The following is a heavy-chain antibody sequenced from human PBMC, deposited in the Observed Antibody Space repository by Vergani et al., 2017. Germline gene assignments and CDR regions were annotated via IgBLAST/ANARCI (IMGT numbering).Heavy chain of an antibody. CDR1: GSTFTGYY. CDR3: ARERSVTVTTSGAAY. CDR2: INPNSGGT. V-gene: IGHV1-2*02. D-gene: IGHD4-17*01. J-gene: IGHJ4*02. Sequence: QVQLVQSGAEVKKPGASVTVSCKASGSTFTGYYMHWVRQAPGQGLEWMGWINPNSGGTNYAQKFQGRVTMTRDTSISTAYMELSRLRSDDPAVYYCARERSVTVTTSGAAYWGQGTLVTVAS.